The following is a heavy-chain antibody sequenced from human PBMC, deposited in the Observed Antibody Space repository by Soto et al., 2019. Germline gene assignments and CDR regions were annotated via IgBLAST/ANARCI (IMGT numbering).Heavy chain of an antibody. V-gene: IGHV3-15*01. CDR2: IKSKTAGGTT. CDR1: GFSFTNAW. CDR3: VAEFGRPGND. J-gene: IGHJ4*02. Sequence: EVQLVESGGGLVKPGGSLRLSCAASGFSFTNAWMTCVRQAPGKGLEWVGRIKSKTAGGTTDHAPPVRGRFTVSRDESKNMLYLEMNSLKAEDSAVYYCVAEFGRPGNDWGQGTLVTVSS. D-gene: IGHD3-10*01.